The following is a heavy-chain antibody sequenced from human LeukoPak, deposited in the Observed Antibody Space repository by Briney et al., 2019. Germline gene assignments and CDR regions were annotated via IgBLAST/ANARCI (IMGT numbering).Heavy chain of an antibody. Sequence: SQTLSLTCTVSGGSISSGSYCWSWIRQPAGTGLEWIGHIYTSGNTNYNPSLKSRVTISVDTSKNQFSLKLSSVTAADTAVYYCARHEIIWFGELRWFDPWGQGTLVTVSS. CDR1: GGSISSGSYC. CDR2: IYTSGNT. J-gene: IGHJ5*02. CDR3: ARHEIIWFGELRWFDP. D-gene: IGHD3-10*01. V-gene: IGHV4-61*09.